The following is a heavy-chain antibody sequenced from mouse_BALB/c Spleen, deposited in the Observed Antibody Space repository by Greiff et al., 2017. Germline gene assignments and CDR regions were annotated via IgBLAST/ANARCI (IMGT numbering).Heavy chain of an antibody. Sequence: VQLQQSGAELVKPGASVKLSCTASGFNFKDTYMHWVKQRPEQGLEWIGRIDPANGNTKYDPKFQGKATITADTSSNTAYLQLSSLTSEDTAVYYCARDYGSSPAWFAYWGQGTLVTVSA. D-gene: IGHD1-1*01. V-gene: IGHV14-3*02. CDR2: IDPANGNT. CDR3: ARDYGSSPAWFAY. CDR1: GFNFKDTY. J-gene: IGHJ3*01.